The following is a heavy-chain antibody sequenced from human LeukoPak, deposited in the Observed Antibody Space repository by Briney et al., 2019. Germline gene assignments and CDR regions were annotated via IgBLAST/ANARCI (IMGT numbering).Heavy chain of an antibody. CDR2: IIPIFGTA. CDR3: VREGEPQTFAY. D-gene: IGHD3-16*01. CDR1: GGTFSSYA. Sequence: GASVKVSCKASGGTFSSYAISWVRQAPGQGLEWMGGIIPIFGTATYAQRFQGRVTITTDESRSTAYMELNSLRSDDTAVYYCVREGEPQTFAYWGQGTLVTVSS. J-gene: IGHJ4*02. V-gene: IGHV1-69*05.